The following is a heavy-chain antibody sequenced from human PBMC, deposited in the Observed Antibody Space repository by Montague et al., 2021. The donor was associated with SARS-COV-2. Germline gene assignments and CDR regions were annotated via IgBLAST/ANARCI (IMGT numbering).Heavy chain of an antibody. CDR2: IHSSGST. V-gene: IGHV4-59*01. CDR1: GGSLPHFF. CDR3: ATTPGRFGEFHFDY. J-gene: IGHJ4*02. D-gene: IGHD3-10*01. Sequence: SETLSLTCTVSGGSLPHFFWNRIRQPPGKGLSLLGYIHSSGSTNYNPAHKSRVTISVDTSKSQFSLKLGSVTAADTAVYYCATTPGRFGEFHFDYWGQGTLVTVSS.